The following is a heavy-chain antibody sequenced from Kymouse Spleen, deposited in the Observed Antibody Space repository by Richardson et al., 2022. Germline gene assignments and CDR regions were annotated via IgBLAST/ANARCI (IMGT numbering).Heavy chain of an antibody. Sequence: QVQLQQWGAGLLKPSETLSLTCAVYGGSFSGYYWSWIRQPPGKGLEWIGEINHSGSTNYNPSLKSRVTISVDTSKNQFSLKLSSVTAADTAVYYCARGRRYSGYAEYFQHWGQGTLVTVSS. V-gene: IGHV4-34*01. J-gene: IGHJ1*01. CDR1: GGSFSGYY. D-gene: IGHD5-12*01. CDR3: ARGRRYSGYAEYFQH. CDR2: INHSGST.